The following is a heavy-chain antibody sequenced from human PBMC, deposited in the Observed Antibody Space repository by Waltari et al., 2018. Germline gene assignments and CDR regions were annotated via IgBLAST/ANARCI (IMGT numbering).Heavy chain of an antibody. Sequence: EEQLLESGGGLVQPGGSVELSCATAGFTFSGSTIHWVRQTSGKGLEWIGRIRSKPNNYATRYTASVEGRFTISRDDSENTAYLQMSSLMTEDTAVYYCTGGAVTGTDFWGQGTLVTVSS. CDR2: IRSKPNNYAT. CDR3: TGGAVTGTDF. V-gene: IGHV3-73*01. D-gene: IGHD6-13*01. CDR1: GFTFSGST. J-gene: IGHJ4*02.